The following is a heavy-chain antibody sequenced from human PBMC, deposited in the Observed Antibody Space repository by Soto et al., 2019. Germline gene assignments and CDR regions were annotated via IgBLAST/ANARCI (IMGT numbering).Heavy chain of an antibody. V-gene: IGHV3-30*03. CDR2: ISYDGSNK. CDR3: ARDTGYCSSTSCYTSWFDP. J-gene: IGHJ5*02. Sequence: QVQLVESGGGVVQPGRSLRLSCAASGFTFSSYGMHWVRQAPGKGLEWVALISYDGSNKYYADSVKGRFTISRDNAKNTLYLQMNSLRAEDTAVYYCARDTGYCSSTSCYTSWFDPWGQGTLVTVSS. CDR1: GFTFSSYG. D-gene: IGHD2-2*02.